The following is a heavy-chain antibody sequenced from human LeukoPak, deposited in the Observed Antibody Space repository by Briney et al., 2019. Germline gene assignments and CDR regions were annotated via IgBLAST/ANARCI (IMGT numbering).Heavy chain of an antibody. CDR2: ISYDGSNK. V-gene: IGHV3-30*03. Sequence: GGSLRLSCAASGFTFSSYGMHWVRQAPGKGLEWVAVISYDGSNKYYADSVKGRFTISRDNSKNTLYLQMNSLRAEDTAVYYCAGESIVGAVDAFDIWGQGTMVTVSS. CDR1: GFTFSSYG. J-gene: IGHJ3*02. D-gene: IGHD1-26*01. CDR3: AGESIVGAVDAFDI.